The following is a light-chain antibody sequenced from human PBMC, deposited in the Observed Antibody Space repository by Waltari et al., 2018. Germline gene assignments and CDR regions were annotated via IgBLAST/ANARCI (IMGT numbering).Light chain of an antibody. V-gene: IGLV1-47*01. CDR2: RNK. Sequence: QSVLTQPPSASGTPGQRVTISCSGSRSNIGSNYVYWYQQLPGTAPKLLIYRNKQRFSGVPDRFSGSKSGTSASLAISGLRSEDEADYYCAAWDDSLSGRVFGGGTKVTVL. CDR3: AAWDDSLSGRV. CDR1: RSNIGSNY. J-gene: IGLJ3*02.